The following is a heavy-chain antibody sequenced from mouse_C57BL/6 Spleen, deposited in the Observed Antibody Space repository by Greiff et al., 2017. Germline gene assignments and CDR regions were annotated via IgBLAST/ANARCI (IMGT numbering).Heavy chain of an antibody. CDR2: ISDGGSYT. D-gene: IGHD2-5*01. V-gene: IGHV5-4*03. CDR1: GFTFSSYA. CDR3: ARKSNNWYFDV. J-gene: IGHJ1*03. Sequence: EVKLVESGGGLVKPGGSLKLSCAASGFTFSSYALSWVRQTPEKRLAWVATISDGGSYTYYPDNVKGRFTISRDNAKNNLYLQRSHLKSEDTAMYYCARKSNNWYFDVWGTGTTVTVSS.